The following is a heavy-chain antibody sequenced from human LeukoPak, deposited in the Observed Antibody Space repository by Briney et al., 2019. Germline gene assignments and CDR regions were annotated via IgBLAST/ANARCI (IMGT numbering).Heavy chain of an antibody. CDR3: ARALYGDYDY. Sequence: SETLSLTCAVYGGSFSGYYWSWIRQPPGKGLEWVGEINHSGSTNYNPSLKSRVTISVDTSKNQFSLKLSSVTAADTAVYYCARALYGDYDYWGQGTLVTVSS. D-gene: IGHD4-17*01. J-gene: IGHJ4*02. CDR2: INHSGST. V-gene: IGHV4-34*01. CDR1: GGSFSGYY.